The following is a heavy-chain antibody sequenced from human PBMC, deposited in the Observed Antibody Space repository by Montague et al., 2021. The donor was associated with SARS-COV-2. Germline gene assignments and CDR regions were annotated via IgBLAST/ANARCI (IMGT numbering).Heavy chain of an antibody. CDR1: GGSISSYY. J-gene: IGHJ4*02. CDR3: ARHRSLDNIVATVYFDY. V-gene: IGHV4-59*08. CDR2: IYYSGST. D-gene: IGHD5-12*01. Sequence: SETLSLTCTVSGGSISSYYWSWIRQPPGKGLEWIGYIYYSGSTNYNPSLKSRVTISVDTSKNQFSLKLSSVTAADTAVYYCARHRSLDNIVATVYFDYWGQGTLVTVSS.